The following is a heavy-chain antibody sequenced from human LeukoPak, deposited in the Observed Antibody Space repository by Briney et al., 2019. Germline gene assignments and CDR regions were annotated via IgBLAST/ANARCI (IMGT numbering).Heavy chain of an antibody. Sequence: VASVKVSCKASGYTFTNYGISRVRQAPGQGLEWMGWISGYNDNTNYAQKFQGRLTVTTDTSTSTTYMELRSLRSDDTAVYYCARDGTSTDDYWGQGTLVTVSS. CDR1: GYTFTNYG. CDR2: ISGYNDNT. CDR3: ARDGTSTDDY. D-gene: IGHD2-2*01. J-gene: IGHJ4*02. V-gene: IGHV1-18*01.